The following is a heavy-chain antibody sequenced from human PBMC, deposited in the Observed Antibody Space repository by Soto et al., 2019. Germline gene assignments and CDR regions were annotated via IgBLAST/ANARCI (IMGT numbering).Heavy chain of an antibody. J-gene: IGHJ6*02. CDR3: ARVREYSGGMDV. CDR1: GFTFSSYA. D-gene: IGHD3-10*01. V-gene: IGHV3-30-3*01. CDR2: ISYDGSNK. Sequence: LSCAASGFTFSSYAMHWVRQAPGKGLEWVAVISYDGSNKYYADSVKGRFTISRDNSKNTLYLQMNSLRAEDTAVYYCARVREYSGGMDVWGQGTTVTVSS.